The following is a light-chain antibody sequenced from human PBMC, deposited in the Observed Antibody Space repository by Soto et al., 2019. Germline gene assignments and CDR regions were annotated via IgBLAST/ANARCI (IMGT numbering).Light chain of an antibody. J-gene: IGKJ1*01. V-gene: IGKV1-5*03. CDR2: KAS. Sequence: DIQMTQSPSTLYESVGDRVTITCRASERIDSWLAWHQQKPGRAPKLLISKASSLESGVPSRFSGSGFGTEFTLTISSLQPDDFATYYCQQYNSYRAFGQVTMVDVK. CDR1: ERIDSW. CDR3: QQYNSYRA.